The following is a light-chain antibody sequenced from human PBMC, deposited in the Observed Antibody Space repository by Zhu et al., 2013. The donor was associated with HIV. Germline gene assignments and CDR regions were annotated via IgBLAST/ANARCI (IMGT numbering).Light chain of an antibody. J-gene: IGKJ2*01. Sequence: DTQMTQSPSSLSGSIGDTVTMTCRASLSINKYLAWCQQRPGQVPRLLIYAASTLQSGVPSRFIGSGSGIEFTLTITNLQPEDVGTYYCQQGDKFSYTFGQGTKLEIK. V-gene: IGKV1-27*01. CDR2: AAS. CDR3: QQGDKFSYT. CDR1: LSINKY.